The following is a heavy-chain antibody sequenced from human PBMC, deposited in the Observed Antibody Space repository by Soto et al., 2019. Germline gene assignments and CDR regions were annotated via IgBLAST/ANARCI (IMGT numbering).Heavy chain of an antibody. V-gene: IGHV2-5*02. Sequence: QITLKESGPTLVKPTQTLTLTCIFSGFSFSADGVGVGWIRQPPGKALEWLALIFWDDDALYSPSLKSRLTITKDTSKNQVVLTMTNMDPVDTATYYCAHAYGGTSWPNDAFDVWGPGTVVTVSS. D-gene: IGHD2-21*01. J-gene: IGHJ3*01. CDR2: IFWDDDA. CDR1: GFSFSADGVG. CDR3: AHAYGGTSWPNDAFDV.